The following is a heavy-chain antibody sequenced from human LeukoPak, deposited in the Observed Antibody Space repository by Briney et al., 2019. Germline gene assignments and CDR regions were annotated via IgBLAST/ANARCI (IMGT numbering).Heavy chain of an antibody. V-gene: IGHV3-7*01. CDR1: GFTFSAFW. J-gene: IGHJ4*02. CDR2: IKEDGSER. D-gene: IGHD2-21*01. CDR3: ARYTVPFCGGDCYSQFLDY. Sequence: PGGSLRLSCAASGFTFSAFWMSWVRQAPEKGVGRVGNIKEDGSERPYVDSVKGRFTISSDNAENSLYLQMSSLRVEDTAVYYCARYTVPFCGGDCYSQFLDYWGQGALVTVSP.